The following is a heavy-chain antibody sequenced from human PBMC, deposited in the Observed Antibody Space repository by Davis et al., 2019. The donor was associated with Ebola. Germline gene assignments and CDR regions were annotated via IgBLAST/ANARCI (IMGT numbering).Heavy chain of an antibody. J-gene: IGHJ6*04. CDR2: TYYNSKWYN. CDR3: ARGWLRAGMDV. CDR1: GDSVPSGG. Sequence: HSQTLSLTCAISGDSVPSGGWNWIRQSPSRGLEWLGRTYYNSKWYNDYAVSVKSRISINPDTSKNQFSLQLNSVTPEDTALYYCARGWLRAGMDVWGEGTTVTVPS. D-gene: IGHD5-18*01. V-gene: IGHV6-1*01.